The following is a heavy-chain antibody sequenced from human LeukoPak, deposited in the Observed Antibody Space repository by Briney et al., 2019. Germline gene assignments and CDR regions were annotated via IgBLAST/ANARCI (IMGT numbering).Heavy chain of an antibody. Sequence: GGSLRLSCAASGFIFSHYGMNWVRQAPGKGLEWVSGITSRSTTYYADSVRGRFTISRDNSKNMVWLQINSPTAEDTATYYCAKDGNWARFEDWGQGTLVTVSS. J-gene: IGHJ4*02. CDR2: ITSRSTT. D-gene: IGHD7-27*01. CDR1: GFIFSHYG. CDR3: AKDGNWARFED. V-gene: IGHV3-23*01.